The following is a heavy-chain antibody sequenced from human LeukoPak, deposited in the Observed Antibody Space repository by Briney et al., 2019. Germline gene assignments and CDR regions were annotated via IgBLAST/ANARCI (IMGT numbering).Heavy chain of an antibody. CDR3: AKDNFHGFPGASNAFDI. Sequence: GGSLRLSCAASGFTFSSYAMSWVRQAPGKGLEWVSAISGSGANTYYADSVKGRFTISRDNSKNTMYLQMNSLRAEDTAVYYCAKDNFHGFPGASNAFDIWGQGTMVTVSS. CDR2: ISGSGANT. D-gene: IGHD3-10*01. CDR1: GFTFSSYA. J-gene: IGHJ3*02. V-gene: IGHV3-23*01.